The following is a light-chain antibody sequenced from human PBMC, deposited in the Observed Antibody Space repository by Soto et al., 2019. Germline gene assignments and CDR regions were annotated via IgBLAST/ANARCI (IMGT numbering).Light chain of an antibody. CDR3: QQFYSTPRT. Sequence: DIQMTQSPSSLSASVGVRITITCRASQSISTSLNWYQQRPGEAPNLLIYAASSLQSGVPSRFSGSGSGTDFALTITSLQPGDFATYYCQQFYSTPRTFGQGTKVEIK. V-gene: IGKV1-39*01. CDR2: AAS. J-gene: IGKJ1*01. CDR1: QSISTS.